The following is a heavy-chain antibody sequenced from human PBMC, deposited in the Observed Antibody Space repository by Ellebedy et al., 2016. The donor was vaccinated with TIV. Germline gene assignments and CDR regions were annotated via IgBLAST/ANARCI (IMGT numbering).Heavy chain of an antibody. Sequence: GESLKISXVASGFVFSNYVVHWVRQAPGKGLEWVAVVSQDGNNIYYADSAKGRFTISRDNSKDTQYLQMNSLRVEDTAIYYCAREGYYDPGTKPSHFFDYWGQGFLVTVSS. V-gene: IGHV3-30-3*01. J-gene: IGHJ4*02. D-gene: IGHD3-16*01. CDR3: AREGYYDPGTKPSHFFDY. CDR1: GFVFSNYV. CDR2: VSQDGNNI.